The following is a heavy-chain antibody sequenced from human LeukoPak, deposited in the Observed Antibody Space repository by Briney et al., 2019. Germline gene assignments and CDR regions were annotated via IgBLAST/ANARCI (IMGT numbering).Heavy chain of an antibody. CDR3: ARGIAVADYYFDY. D-gene: IGHD6-19*01. J-gene: IGHJ4*02. CDR1: GFTFSSYA. V-gene: IGHV3-30-3*01. Sequence: PGGPLRLSCAASGFTFSSYAMHWVRQAPGKGLEWVAVISYDGSNKYYADSVKGRFTISRDNSKNTLYLQMNSLGAEDTAVYYCARGIAVADYYFDYWGQGTLVTVSS. CDR2: ISYDGSNK.